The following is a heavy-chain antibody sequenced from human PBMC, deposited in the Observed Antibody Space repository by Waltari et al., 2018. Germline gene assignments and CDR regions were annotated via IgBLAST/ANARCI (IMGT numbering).Heavy chain of an antibody. J-gene: IGHJ5*02. V-gene: IGHV3-53*01. CDR1: GFNANYIS. CDR2: IYAGGNT. CDR3: ARAGLGSPLEWQRVFDL. Sequence: EARLVESGGGLIQPGGSLRLPCAASGFNANYISMIWVRQAPGKGLEWVSVIYAGGNTYYADSVKGRFTVSRDTSKNTLYLQMNSLRVDDTAIYYCARAGLGSPLEWQRVFDLWGLGTLVTVSS. D-gene: IGHD5-12*01.